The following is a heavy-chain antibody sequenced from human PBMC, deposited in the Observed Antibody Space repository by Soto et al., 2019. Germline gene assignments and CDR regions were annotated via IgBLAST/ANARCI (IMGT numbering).Heavy chain of an antibody. CDR3: ARGQFNLGYCSSTSCQTTIFDD. CDR1: GGSFSGYY. J-gene: IGHJ4*02. D-gene: IGHD2-2*01. Sequence: SETLSLTCAVYGGSFSGYYWGWIRQPPGKGLEWIGEINHSGSTNYNPSLKSRVTISVDTSKNQFSLKLSSVTAADTAVYYCARGQFNLGYCSSTSCQTTIFDDWGQGTLVT. CDR2: INHSGST. V-gene: IGHV4-34*01.